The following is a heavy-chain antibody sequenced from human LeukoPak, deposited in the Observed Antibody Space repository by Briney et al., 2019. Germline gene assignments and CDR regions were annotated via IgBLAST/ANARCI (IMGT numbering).Heavy chain of an antibody. Sequence: ASVKVSCKASGGTFGSYAISWVRQAPGQGLEWMGGIIPIFGTANYAQKFQGRVTITTDESTSTAYMELSSLRSEDTAVYYCALGSSDYYYYYMDVWGKGTTVTVSS. CDR3: ALGSSDYYYYYMDV. D-gene: IGHD3-10*01. CDR1: GGTFGSYA. CDR2: IIPIFGTA. V-gene: IGHV1-69*05. J-gene: IGHJ6*03.